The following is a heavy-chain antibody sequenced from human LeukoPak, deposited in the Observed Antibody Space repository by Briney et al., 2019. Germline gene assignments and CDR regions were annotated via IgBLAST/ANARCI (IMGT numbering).Heavy chain of an antibody. CDR1: GFTVSSNY. V-gene: IGHV3-53*05. Sequence: GGSLRLSCAASGFTVSSNYMSWVRQAPGKGLEWVSVIYSGGSTYYADSVKGRFTISRDNSKNSLYLQMNSLRAEDTALYYCAKDGYSSGWRNYYYGMDVWGQGTTVTVSS. J-gene: IGHJ6*02. CDR3: AKDGYSSGWRNYYYGMDV. D-gene: IGHD6-19*01. CDR2: IYSGGST.